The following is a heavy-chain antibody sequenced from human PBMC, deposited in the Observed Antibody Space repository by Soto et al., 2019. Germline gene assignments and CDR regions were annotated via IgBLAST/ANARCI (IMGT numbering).Heavy chain of an antibody. V-gene: IGHV1-3*01. D-gene: IGHD4-17*01. Sequence: QVQLVQSGAEVKKPGASVKVSCKASGYTFTSYAMHWVRQAPGQRLEWMGWINAGNGNTKYSQKFKGRVTITRDTSASTAYMELSSLRSEDTAVYYCARMTMTTEVPLDYWGQGTLVTVSS. CDR2: INAGNGNT. J-gene: IGHJ4*02. CDR1: GYTFTSYA. CDR3: ARMTMTTEVPLDY.